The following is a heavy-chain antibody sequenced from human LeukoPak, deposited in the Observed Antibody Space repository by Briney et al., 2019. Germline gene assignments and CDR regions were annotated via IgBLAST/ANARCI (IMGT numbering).Heavy chain of an antibody. D-gene: IGHD2-2*01. Sequence: GGSLRLPCAASGFAFSSYWMSWVRQAPGKGLEWVANIKQDGSEKYYVDSVKGRFTISRDNAKNSLYLQMNSLRAEDTAVYYCARVGYCNSTSCYAPSGVAFDIWGQGTMVTVSS. CDR3: ARVGYCNSTSCYAPSGVAFDI. CDR2: IKQDGSEK. J-gene: IGHJ3*02. CDR1: GFAFSSYW. V-gene: IGHV3-7*01.